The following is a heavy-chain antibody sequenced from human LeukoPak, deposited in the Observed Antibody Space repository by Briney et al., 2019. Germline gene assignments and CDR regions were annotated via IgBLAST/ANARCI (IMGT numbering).Heavy chain of an antibody. CDR3: ASGPLYYDFWSGYYGPDWFDP. CDR1: GFTFSSYS. J-gene: IGHJ5*02. D-gene: IGHD3-3*01. CDR2: ISSISSTI. Sequence: PGGSLRLSCAASGFTFSSYSLNWVRQAPGKGLEWVSYISSISSTIYYADSVKGRFTISRDNAKNSLYLQMNSLRAEDTAVYYCASGPLYYDFWSGYYGPDWFDPRGQGTLVTVSS. V-gene: IGHV3-48*01.